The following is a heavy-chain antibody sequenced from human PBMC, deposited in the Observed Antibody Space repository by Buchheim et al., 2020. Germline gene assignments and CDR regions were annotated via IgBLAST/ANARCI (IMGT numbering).Heavy chain of an antibody. J-gene: IGHJ4*02. CDR1: GYRFSDYW. CDR2: IKQDGSDK. Sequence: EVQLVESGGGLVQPGGSLRLSCAASGYRFSDYWMNWVRQAPGKGLEWVANIKQDGSDKYYVDSVKGRFTISRDNAKNSLYLQMNSLRVEDTAVYYCARGTGWYPDYWGQGTL. V-gene: IGHV3-7*01. CDR3: ARGTGWYPDY. D-gene: IGHD6-19*01.